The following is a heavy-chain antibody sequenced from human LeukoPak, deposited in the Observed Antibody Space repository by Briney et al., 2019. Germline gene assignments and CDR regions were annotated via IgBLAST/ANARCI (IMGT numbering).Heavy chain of an antibody. CDR2: INHNGNVN. V-gene: IGHV3-7*03. J-gene: IGHJ6*02. D-gene: IGHD3-16*01. CDR3: ARGGGLDV. Sequence: GGSLRLSCAASGFSFSNAWMNWARQAPGKGLEWVASINHNGNVNYYVDSVKGRFTISRDNAKNSLYLQMSNLRAEDTAVYFCARGGGLDVWGQGATVTVSS. CDR1: GFSFSNAW.